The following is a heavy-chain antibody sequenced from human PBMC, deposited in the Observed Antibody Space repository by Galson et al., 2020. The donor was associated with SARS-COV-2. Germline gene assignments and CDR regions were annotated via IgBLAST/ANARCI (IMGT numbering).Heavy chain of an antibody. CDR1: GFSFSNYG. D-gene: IGHD1-26*01. J-gene: IGHJ4*02. V-gene: IGHV3-33*01. Sequence: SLKISCAASGFSFSNYGMHWVRQAPGKGLEWVAMIWYDGSKKEYADSVKGRFTVSRDNSKNTLSLEMSSLRTEDAALYYCTRCVGQFDPLSGFDSWGQGTLVTVSS. CDR2: IWYDGSKK. CDR3: TRCVGQFDPLSGFDS.